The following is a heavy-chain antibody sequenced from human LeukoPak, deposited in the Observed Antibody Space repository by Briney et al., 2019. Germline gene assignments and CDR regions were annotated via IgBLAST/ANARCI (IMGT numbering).Heavy chain of an antibody. CDR3: AKESPLHGVDI. D-gene: IGHD3-16*01. CDR2: ISAYNGNT. V-gene: IGHV1-18*01. CDR1: GYTFTNYG. Sequence: ASVKVSCKASGYTFTNYGINWVRQAPGQGLEWMGWISAYNGNTNYAQNLQDRVTMTTVTPTSTAYMELRSLRFDDTGVYYCAKESPLHGVDIWGQGTMVTVSS. J-gene: IGHJ3*02.